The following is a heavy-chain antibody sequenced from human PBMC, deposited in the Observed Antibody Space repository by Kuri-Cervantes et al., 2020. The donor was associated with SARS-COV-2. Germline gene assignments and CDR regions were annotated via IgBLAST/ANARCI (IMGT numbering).Heavy chain of an antibody. D-gene: IGHD2-2*01. CDR3: ARSTLPAARYNWFDP. J-gene: IGHJ5*02. CDR2: IYYSGST. V-gene: IGHV4-4*02. CDR1: GGSISSSNW. Sequence: GSLRLSCAVSGGSISSSNWWSWVRQPPGKGLEWIGYIYYSGSTNYNPSLKSRVTISVDTSKNQFSLKLSSVTAADTAVYYCARSTLPAARYNWFDPWAQGTLVTVSS.